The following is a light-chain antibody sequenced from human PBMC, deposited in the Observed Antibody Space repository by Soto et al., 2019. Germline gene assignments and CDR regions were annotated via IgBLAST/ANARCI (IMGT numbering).Light chain of an antibody. CDR3: QQSHRPQVT. Sequence: EIQMTQSPSSLSASVGDGVTITCRASENIDTDFNWYQQKPGKAPKVLIYRASTLQSGVPSRFSGSGSGTDFSLTINSLQPEDFATYHGQQSHRPQVTFGGGTKVEVK. V-gene: IGKV1-39*01. CDR2: RAS. J-gene: IGKJ4*01. CDR1: ENIDTD.